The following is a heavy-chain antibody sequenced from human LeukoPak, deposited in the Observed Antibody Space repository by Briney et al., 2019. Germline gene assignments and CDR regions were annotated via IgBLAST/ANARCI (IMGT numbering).Heavy chain of an antibody. D-gene: IGHD6-19*01. V-gene: IGHV3-23*01. J-gene: IGHJ3*02. CDR1: GSILSDYH. Sequence: GGSLRLSCAASGSILSDYHMDWVRQAPGKGLEWVSGTSGSGGVTYYADSVKGRFSISRDNSKNTVFLQMNSLRVEDTALYYCAKGVPGSGWYSGFDAFDIWGQGTMVTVSS. CDR2: TSGSGGVT. CDR3: AKGVPGSGWYSGFDAFDI.